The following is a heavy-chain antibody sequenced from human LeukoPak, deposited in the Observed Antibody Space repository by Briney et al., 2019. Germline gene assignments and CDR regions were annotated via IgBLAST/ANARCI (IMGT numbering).Heavy chain of an antibody. D-gene: IGHD2-21*01. Sequence: GGSLRLSCAASGFTFSSYWMNWLRQAPGKGLECVANVKQDGSEEYYVDSVKGRFTISRDNAKNSLYLQMNSLRAEDTAVYYCAKEGDYPILTYDSWGQGALVTVSS. J-gene: IGHJ5*01. CDR1: GFTFSSYW. V-gene: IGHV3-7*01. CDR3: AKEGDYPILTYDS. CDR2: VKQDGSEE.